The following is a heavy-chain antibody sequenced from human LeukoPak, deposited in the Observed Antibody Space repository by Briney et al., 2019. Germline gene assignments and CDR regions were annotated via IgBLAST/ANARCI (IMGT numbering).Heavy chain of an antibody. CDR1: GFTFSNYW. CDR3: ARDRVYCSGGSCENTRFDY. J-gene: IGHJ4*02. V-gene: IGHV3-7*05. CDR2: INQEGSEK. Sequence: GGSLSLPCAASGFTFSNYWMSWVRQPPGKELEWVANINQEGSEKYYVDSVKGRFAISRDNAKNSLYLQMNSLRAEDTAVYYCARDRVYCSGGSCENTRFDYWGQGTLVTVSS. D-gene: IGHD2-15*01.